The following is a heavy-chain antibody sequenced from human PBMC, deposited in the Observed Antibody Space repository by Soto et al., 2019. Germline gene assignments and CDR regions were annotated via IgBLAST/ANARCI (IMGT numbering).Heavy chain of an antibody. V-gene: IGHV3-23*01. Sequence: PGGSLRLSCAASGFTFSSYAMSWVRQAPEKGLVWVSTISGSGGDTYSADSVKGRFTISRDNSKNTLCLQMNSLRAEDTAVYYCAKPKRGYSGYDPYYFDYWGQGTLVTVSS. J-gene: IGHJ4*02. CDR3: AKPKRGYSGYDPYYFDY. CDR2: ISGSGGDT. D-gene: IGHD5-12*01. CDR1: GFTFSSYA.